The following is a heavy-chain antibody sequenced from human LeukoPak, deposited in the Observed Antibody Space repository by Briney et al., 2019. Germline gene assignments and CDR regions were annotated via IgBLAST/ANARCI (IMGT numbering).Heavy chain of an antibody. CDR1: GFTFSSYS. J-gene: IGHJ3*02. V-gene: IGHV3-21*01. Sequence: GGSLRLSCAASGFTFSSYSMNWVRQAPGKGLEWVSSISSSSSYIYYADSVKGRFTISRDNAKNSLYLQMNSLRAEDTAVYYCARDRVRGAFDIWGQGTMVAVSS. D-gene: IGHD3-10*02. CDR3: ARDRVRGAFDI. CDR2: ISSSSSYI.